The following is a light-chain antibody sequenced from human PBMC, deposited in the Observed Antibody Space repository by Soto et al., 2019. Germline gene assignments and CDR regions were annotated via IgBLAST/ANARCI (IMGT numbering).Light chain of an antibody. J-gene: IGKJ1*01. V-gene: IGKV2-30*01. CDR3: MQATHWPRT. CDR2: KVS. Sequence: DVVMTQSPLSLLVTLEQSASISCWTSQSLVYSDGNTYLTWFHQRPGQSPRRLIYKVSNRESGVPDRFSGSGSGTDFTLKISRVEAQDVGVYYCMQATHWPRTFGQGTKVEIK. CDR1: QSLVYSDGNTY.